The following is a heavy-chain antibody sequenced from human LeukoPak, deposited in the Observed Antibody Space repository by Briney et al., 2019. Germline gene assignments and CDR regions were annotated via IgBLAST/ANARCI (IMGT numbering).Heavy chain of an antibody. Sequence: PSETLSLTCTVSGYSISSGYYWGWIRQPPGKGLEWIGSIYHSGSTYYNPSLKSRVTISVDTSKNQFSLKLSSVTAADTAVYYCARADNYDYYYYMDVWGKGTTVTVSS. CDR1: GYSISSGYY. CDR2: IYHSGST. J-gene: IGHJ6*03. D-gene: IGHD1-14*01. CDR3: ARADNYDYYYYMDV. V-gene: IGHV4-38-2*02.